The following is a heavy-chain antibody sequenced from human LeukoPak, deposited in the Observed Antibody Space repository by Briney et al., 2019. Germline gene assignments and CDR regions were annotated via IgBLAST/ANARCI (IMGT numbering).Heavy chain of an antibody. CDR1: GFTFSSYG. Sequence: GGSLRLSCAASGFTFSSYGMHWVRQAPGKGLEWVAVIWYDGSNKYYADSVKGRFTIFRDNSKNTLYLQMNSLRAEDTAVYYCARGSSSWYFRGDDYWGQGTLVTVSS. J-gene: IGHJ4*02. CDR3: ARGSSSWYFRGDDY. CDR2: IWYDGSNK. V-gene: IGHV3-33*01. D-gene: IGHD6-13*01.